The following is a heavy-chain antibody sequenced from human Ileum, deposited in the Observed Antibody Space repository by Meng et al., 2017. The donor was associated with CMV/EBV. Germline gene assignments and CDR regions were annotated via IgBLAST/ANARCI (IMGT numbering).Heavy chain of an antibody. CDR3: DRKRGGGSGWNWFDS. V-gene: IGHV2-5*02. CDR1: GFSLSTKSRG. D-gene: IGHD6-19*01. Sequence: LKEYDPPLLKPEQTLRLTSTFSGFSLSTKSRGLGWIRHPQGQAQEWLALIKWDDNRNSRPTLKLRIAITKASAKTNVVFIMTQIAVLDTATSFCDRKRGGGSGWNWFDSWGQGILVTVSS. J-gene: IGHJ5*01. CDR2: IKWDDNR.